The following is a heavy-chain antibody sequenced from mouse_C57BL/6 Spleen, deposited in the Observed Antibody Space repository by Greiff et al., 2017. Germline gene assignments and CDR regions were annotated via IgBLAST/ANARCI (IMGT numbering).Heavy chain of an antibody. CDR3: ARSSDYGSRYWYFDV. CDR1: GYAFSSSW. V-gene: IGHV1-82*01. D-gene: IGHD1-1*01. CDR2: IYPGDGDT. Sequence: QVQLKESGPELVKPGASVKISCKASGYAFSSSWMNWVKQRPGKGLEWIGRIYPGDGDTNYNGKFKGKATLTADKSSSTAYMQLSSLTSEDSAVYFCARSSDYGSRYWYFDVWGTGTTVTVSS. J-gene: IGHJ1*03.